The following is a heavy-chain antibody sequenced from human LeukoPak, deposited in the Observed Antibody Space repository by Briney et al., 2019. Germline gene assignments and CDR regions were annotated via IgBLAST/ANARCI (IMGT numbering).Heavy chain of an antibody. CDR1: GFTFSSYA. CDR3: ARHAVYAGSGWAFDF. Sequence: GGSLRLSCAASGFTFSSYAMSWVRQAPGKALEWVSAISGSGGSTYYADSVKGRFTISRDNSKNTLYLQMNSLRAEDTAVYYCARHAVYAGSGWAFDFWGQGTLVTVFS. J-gene: IGHJ4*02. D-gene: IGHD6-19*01. V-gene: IGHV3-23*01. CDR2: ISGSGGST.